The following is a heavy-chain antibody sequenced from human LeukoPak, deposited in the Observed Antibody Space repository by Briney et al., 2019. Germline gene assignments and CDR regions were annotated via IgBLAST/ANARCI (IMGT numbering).Heavy chain of an antibody. CDR2: IYHSGST. V-gene: IGHV4-59*01. D-gene: IGHD5-12*01. CDR3: AGDGYSGADAL. Sequence: PSETLSLTCTASGGSISTYYWSWLRQPPGKGLEWIGYIYHSGSTNYNPSLKRRVTISVATSQNQFYLKLSSVTAADTAVYYGAGDGYSGADALWGQGTLVTVSS. CDR1: GGSISTYY. J-gene: IGHJ4*02.